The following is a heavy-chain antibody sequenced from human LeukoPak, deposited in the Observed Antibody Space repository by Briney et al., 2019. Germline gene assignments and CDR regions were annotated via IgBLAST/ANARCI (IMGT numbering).Heavy chain of an antibody. CDR3: ARDSKGSSKYFDF. Sequence: PGGSLTLSCAASGFTFSSFQMNWVRQAPGEGLEWVSYISTSGTTKYYADSVKGRFTVSRDNAKNSLYLQMNSLRAEDTAVYYCARDSKGSSKYFDFWGQGALVTVSS. V-gene: IGHV3-48*03. D-gene: IGHD6-6*01. CDR2: ISTSGTTK. CDR1: GFTFSSFQ. J-gene: IGHJ4*02.